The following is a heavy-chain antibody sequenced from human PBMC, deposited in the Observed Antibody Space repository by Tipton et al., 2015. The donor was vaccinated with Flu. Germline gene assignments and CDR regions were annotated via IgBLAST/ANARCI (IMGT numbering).Heavy chain of an antibody. CDR3: ARGAVFRDGSGSYYAGCYYYYMDV. CDR2: INHSGST. V-gene: IGHV4-39*07. J-gene: IGHJ6*03. D-gene: IGHD3-10*01. Sequence: TLSLTCTVSGGSISSSSYYWGWIRQPPGKGLEWIGEINHSGSTNYNPSLKSRVTISVDTSKNQFSLKLSSVTAADTAVYYCARGAVFRDGSGSYYAGCYYYYMDVWGKGTTVTVSS. CDR1: GGSISSSSYY.